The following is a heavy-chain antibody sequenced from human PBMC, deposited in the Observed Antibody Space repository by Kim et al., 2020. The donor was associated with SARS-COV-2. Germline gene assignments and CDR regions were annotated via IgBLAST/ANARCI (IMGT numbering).Heavy chain of an antibody. J-gene: IGHJ3*02. Sequence: SETLSLTCTVSGVSISSYYWSWIRQPPGKGLEWIGYIYYSGSTNYNPSLKSRVTISVDTSNNQFSLKLSSVTAEDTAVYYCARHARVTMIVVVTPGAFDIWGQGTMVTVSS. CDR1: GVSISSYY. CDR3: ARHARVTMIVVVTPGAFDI. D-gene: IGHD3-22*01. CDR2: IYYSGST. V-gene: IGHV4-59*08.